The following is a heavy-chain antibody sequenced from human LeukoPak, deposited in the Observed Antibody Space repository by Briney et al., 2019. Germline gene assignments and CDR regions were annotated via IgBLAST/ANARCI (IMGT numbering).Heavy chain of an antibody. CDR3: AREGTSVVYYYYYYMDV. J-gene: IGHJ6*03. V-gene: IGHV1-2*02. D-gene: IGHD4-23*01. CDR2: INPNSGGT. CDR1: GYTFTGYY. Sequence: GASVKVSCKASGYTFTGYYMHWVRQAPGQGLEWMGWINPNSGGTNYAQKFQGRVTMTRDTSISTAYMELSRLRSDDTAVYYCAREGTSVVYYYYYYMDVWGKGTTVTVYS.